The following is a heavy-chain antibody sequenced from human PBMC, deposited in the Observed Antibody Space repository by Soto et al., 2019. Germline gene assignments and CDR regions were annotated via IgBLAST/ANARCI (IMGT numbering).Heavy chain of an antibody. CDR1: GFTFSSYA. CDR3: AKGAPKPRSSGSGSLYYFDY. Sequence: GGSLRLSCAASGFTFSSYAMSWVRHAQGKGLEWVSAISGSGGSTYYADSVKGRFTISRDNSKNTLYLQMNSLRAEDTAVYYCAKGAPKPRSSGSGSLYYFDYWGQGTLVTVSS. CDR2: ISGSGGST. V-gene: IGHV3-23*01. D-gene: IGHD3-10*01. J-gene: IGHJ4*02.